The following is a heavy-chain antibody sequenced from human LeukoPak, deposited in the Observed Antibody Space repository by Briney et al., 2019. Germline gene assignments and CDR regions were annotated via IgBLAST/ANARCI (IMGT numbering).Heavy chain of an antibody. D-gene: IGHD3-22*01. CDR3: ARDHSSGYYHDAFDI. V-gene: IGHV3-48*04. Sequence: GGSLRLSCAASGFTFSSYSMNWVRQAPGKGLEWVSYISSSSSTIYYADSVKGRFTISRDNAKNSLYLQMNSLRAEDTAVYYCARDHSSGYYHDAFDIWGQGTMVTVSS. CDR2: ISSSSSTI. CDR1: GFTFSSYS. J-gene: IGHJ3*02.